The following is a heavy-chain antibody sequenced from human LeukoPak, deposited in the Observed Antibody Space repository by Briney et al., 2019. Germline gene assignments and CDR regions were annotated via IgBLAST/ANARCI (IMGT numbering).Heavy chain of an antibody. D-gene: IGHD5-24*01. CDR3: ARGRYAFDM. J-gene: IGHJ3*02. Sequence: GGSLRLSCAASGLTFSSYWMTWVRQAPGKGLEWVANIKQDGSEKYYVDSVKGRFTISRDNAKNSVYLQMNSVRAEDTAVYYCARGRYAFDMWGQGTMVTVSS. CDR2: IKQDGSEK. CDR1: GLTFSSYW. V-gene: IGHV3-7*01.